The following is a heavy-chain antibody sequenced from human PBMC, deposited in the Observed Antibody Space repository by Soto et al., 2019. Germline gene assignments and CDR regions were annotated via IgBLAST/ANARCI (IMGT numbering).Heavy chain of an antibody. V-gene: IGHV1-69*02. CDR2: IIPILGIA. Sequence: SLKVSCKASGGTFSSYTISWVRQAPGQGLEWMGRIIPILGIANYAQKFQGRVTITADKSKNQFSLNLSSVTAADTAIYDFARNGDCTSPGCIVGWFDPWGEGTLVTVSS. CDR1: GGTFSSYT. D-gene: IGHD2-8*01. J-gene: IGHJ5*02. CDR3: ARNGDCTSPGCIVGWFDP.